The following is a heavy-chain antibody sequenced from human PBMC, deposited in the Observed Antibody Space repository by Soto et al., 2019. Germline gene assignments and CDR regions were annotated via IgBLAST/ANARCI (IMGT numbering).Heavy chain of an antibody. D-gene: IGHD1-1*01. Sequence: EASVKVSCKASGGTFSSYTISWVRQAPGQGLEWMGRIIPILGIANYAQKFQGRVTITADKSTSTAYMELSSLRSEDTAVYYCARTRGLTTYYYYYGMDVWGQGTTVTVSS. CDR1: GGTFSSYT. J-gene: IGHJ6*02. V-gene: IGHV1-69*02. CDR2: IIPILGIA. CDR3: ARTRGLTTYYYYYGMDV.